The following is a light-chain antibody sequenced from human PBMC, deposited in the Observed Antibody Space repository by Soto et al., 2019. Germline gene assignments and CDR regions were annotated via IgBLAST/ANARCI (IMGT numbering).Light chain of an antibody. CDR2: EVS. Sequence: QSALTQPASVSGSPGQSITISCTGTSSDVGGYNYVSWYQQHPGKAPKLMIYEVSNWPSGVSNRFSGSKSGNTASLTISGLQAEDEADYYCTSKTSSTYVVFGGGTKLTDL. CDR1: SSDVGGYNY. CDR3: TSKTSSTYVV. V-gene: IGLV2-14*01. J-gene: IGLJ2*01.